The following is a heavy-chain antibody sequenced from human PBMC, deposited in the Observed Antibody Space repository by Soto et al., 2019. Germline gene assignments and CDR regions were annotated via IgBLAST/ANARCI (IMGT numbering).Heavy chain of an antibody. V-gene: IGHV1-2*02. CDR3: ARGLYSSPAYCFDS. Sequence: QVQLVQSGAEVRKPGASVKVSCNVTGYTFSGHYLHWVRQAPGQGLEWMGWINPKSGGTNYAQKFKDRATMPAATSVSAASMELTSLRYDDTAVFYCARGLYSSPAYCFDSWGQGTLVTVSS. CDR1: GYTFSGHY. CDR2: INPKSGGT. J-gene: IGHJ4*02. D-gene: IGHD6-13*01.